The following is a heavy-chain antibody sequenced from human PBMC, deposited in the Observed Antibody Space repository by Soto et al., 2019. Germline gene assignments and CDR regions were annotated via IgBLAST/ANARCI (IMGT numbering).Heavy chain of an antibody. Sequence: SETLSLTCTVSGGSISSNNYFWGWIRQPPGKALEWIGSISYSGRTYYTPSLKSRVTISVDTSKNQFSLKLSSVTAADTAVYYCARGRRTTVTIDYWGQGTLVTVSS. CDR2: ISYSGRT. D-gene: IGHD4-17*01. V-gene: IGHV4-39*01. CDR3: ARGRRTTVTIDY. J-gene: IGHJ4*02. CDR1: GGSISSNNYF.